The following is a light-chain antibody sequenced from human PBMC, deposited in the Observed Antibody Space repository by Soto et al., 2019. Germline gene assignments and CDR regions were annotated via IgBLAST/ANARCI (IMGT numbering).Light chain of an antibody. CDR2: DVS. J-gene: IGKJ1*01. CDR3: QQYHRYST. Sequence: DIHMTQAPSTRSASVGDRVTITCRASQSINAWLAWYQQNPGKAPKLLIYDVSTLASVVPSRFSGSASGTEFTLTISNLESDDFASYYRQQYHRYSTFGQGTKVDIK. CDR1: QSINAW. V-gene: IGKV1-5*01.